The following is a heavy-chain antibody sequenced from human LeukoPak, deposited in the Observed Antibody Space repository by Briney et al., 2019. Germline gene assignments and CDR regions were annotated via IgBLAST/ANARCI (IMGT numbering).Heavy chain of an antibody. CDR1: GGSISSSSYY. Sequence: SETLSLTCTVSGGSISSSSYYWGWTRQPPGKGLEWIGSIYYSGSTYYNPSLKSRVTISVDTSKNQFSLKLSSVTAADTAVYYCARGTTGYNWFDPWGQGTLVTVSS. V-gene: IGHV4-39*07. D-gene: IGHD4-11*01. J-gene: IGHJ5*02. CDR3: ARGTTGYNWFDP. CDR2: IYYSGST.